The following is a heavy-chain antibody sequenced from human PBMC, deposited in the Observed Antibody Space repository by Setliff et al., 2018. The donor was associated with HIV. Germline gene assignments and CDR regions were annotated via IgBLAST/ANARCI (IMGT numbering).Heavy chain of an antibody. CDR1: GFTFSSYE. CDR3: ARFKGSNYSSLDYFDY. V-gene: IGHV3-48*03. J-gene: IGHJ4*02. D-gene: IGHD2-21*01. Sequence: WGSLRLSCAASGFTFSSYEMNWVRQAPGKGLEWVSYSSSSGSTIYYADSVKCRFTISRDNSKNTLYLQMDSLTFEDTALYFCARFKGSNYSSLDYFDYWGRGSPVTVSS. CDR2: SSSSGSTI.